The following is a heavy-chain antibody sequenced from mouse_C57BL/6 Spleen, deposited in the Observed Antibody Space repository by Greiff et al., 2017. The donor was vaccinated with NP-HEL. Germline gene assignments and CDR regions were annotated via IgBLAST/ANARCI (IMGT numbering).Heavy chain of an antibody. Sequence: EVMLVESGGDLVKPGGSLKLSCAASGFTFSSYGMSWVRQTPDKRLEWVATISSGGSYTYYPDSVKGRFTISRDNAKNTLYLQMSSLKSEDTAMYYCARRDLTGNFDYWGQGTTLTVSS. CDR1: GFTFSSYG. V-gene: IGHV5-6*02. CDR3: ARRDLTGNFDY. J-gene: IGHJ2*01. CDR2: ISSGGSYT. D-gene: IGHD4-1*01.